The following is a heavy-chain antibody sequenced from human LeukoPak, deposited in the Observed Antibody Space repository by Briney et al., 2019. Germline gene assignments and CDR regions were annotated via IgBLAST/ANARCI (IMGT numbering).Heavy chain of an antibody. D-gene: IGHD5-18*01. CDR1: GFTFSSYA. Sequence: GGSLRLSCAASGFTFSSYAMHWVRQAPGKGLERVAVISYDGSNKYYADSVKGRFTISRDNSKNTLYLQMNSLRAEDTAVYYCARSLSLYSYGYYFDYWGQGTLVTVSS. CDR3: ARSLSLYSYGYYFDY. V-gene: IGHV3-30*04. J-gene: IGHJ4*02. CDR2: ISYDGSNK.